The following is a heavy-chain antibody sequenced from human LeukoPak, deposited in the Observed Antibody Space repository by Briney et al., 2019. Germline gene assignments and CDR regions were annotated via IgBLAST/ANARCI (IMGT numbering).Heavy chain of an antibody. CDR1: GFTFDDYG. D-gene: IGHD6-6*01. CDR2: INWSGDST. Sequence: GGSLRLSCAASGFTFDDYGMSWVRQAPGKGLEWVSGINWSGDSTRYADSVKGRFTISRDNAKNSLYLQMNSLRAEDTALYYCAREGRSSSSWGGYYYYYMDVWGKGTTVTVSS. V-gene: IGHV3-20*04. CDR3: AREGRSSSSWGGYYYYYMDV. J-gene: IGHJ6*03.